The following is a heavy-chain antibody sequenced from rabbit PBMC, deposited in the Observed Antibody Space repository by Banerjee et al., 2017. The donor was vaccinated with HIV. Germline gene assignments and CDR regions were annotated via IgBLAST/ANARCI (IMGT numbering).Heavy chain of an antibody. D-gene: IGHD8-1*01. V-gene: IGHV1S45*01. Sequence: QEQLEESAGDLVKPEGSLTLTCTASGFSFSNNYWICWVRQAPGKGLEWIACIYAANSGSTVYASWAKGRITISKTSSTTVPLQMTSLTAADTAAYFCASYAGSSYFSYFSLWGPGTLVSV. CDR3: ASYAGSSYFSYFSL. J-gene: IGHJ4*01. CDR1: GFSFSNNYW. CDR2: IYAANSGST.